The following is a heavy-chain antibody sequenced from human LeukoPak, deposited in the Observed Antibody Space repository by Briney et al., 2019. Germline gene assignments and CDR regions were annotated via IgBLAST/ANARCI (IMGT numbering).Heavy chain of an antibody. J-gene: IGHJ4*02. CDR1: GGSFSGYY. CDR2: INHSGST. Sequence: SETLSLTCAVYGGSFSGYYWSWIRQPPGKGLERIGEINHSGSTNYNPFLKSRVTISVDTSKNQFSLKLSSVTAADTAVYYCARRKPQIDYWGQGTLVTVSS. V-gene: IGHV4-34*01. CDR3: ARRKPQIDY. D-gene: IGHD1-14*01.